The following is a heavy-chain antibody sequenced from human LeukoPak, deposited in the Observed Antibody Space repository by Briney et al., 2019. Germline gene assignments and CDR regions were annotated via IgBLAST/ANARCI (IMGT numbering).Heavy chain of an antibody. CDR2: IYYTGST. V-gene: IGHV4-61*01. CDR1: GGSVSSDSYY. CDR3: ATKGPRRGYFDY. J-gene: IGHJ4*02. Sequence: PSETLSLTCTVSGGSVSSDSYYWSWIRQPPGKGLEWIGYIYYTGSTNYNPSLKSRVTISVDMYKNQFSLKLTSVTDADTALYYCATKGPRRGYFDYWGQGTLVAVSS.